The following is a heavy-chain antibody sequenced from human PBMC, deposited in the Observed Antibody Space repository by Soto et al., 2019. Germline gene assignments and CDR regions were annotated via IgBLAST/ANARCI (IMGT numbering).Heavy chain of an antibody. CDR1: GGSVSSGNYY. Sequence: SETLSLTCTVSGGSVSSGNYYWSWIRQPPGKGLEWIGYIYYSGSTNYNPSLKSRVTISVDTSKNQFSLKLSSVTAADTAVYYCASALYCSGGSCYPPGAFDIWGQGTMVTVSS. CDR3: ASALYCSGGSCYPPGAFDI. D-gene: IGHD2-15*01. CDR2: IYYSGST. V-gene: IGHV4-61*01. J-gene: IGHJ3*02.